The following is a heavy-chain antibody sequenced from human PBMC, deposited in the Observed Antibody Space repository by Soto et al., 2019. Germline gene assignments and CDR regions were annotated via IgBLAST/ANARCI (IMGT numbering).Heavy chain of an antibody. Sequence: MQLVQSGPEVKKPGTSVKVSCKASGFTFTSSARPWGRQARGERLEWIGWIFVGSVNTNYAQRFQERVTITRDMSTSPAYMELSSLRSEDTAVYYWAADLDGAGSYASHYDDYGMDVWGQGTTVTVSS. CDR2: IFVGSVNT. D-gene: IGHD3-10*01. J-gene: IGHJ6*02. CDR3: AADLDGAGSYASHYDDYGMDV. CDR1: GFTFTSSA. V-gene: IGHV1-58*02.